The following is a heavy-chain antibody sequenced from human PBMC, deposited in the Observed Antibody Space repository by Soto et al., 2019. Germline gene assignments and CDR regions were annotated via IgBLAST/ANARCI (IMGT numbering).Heavy chain of an antibody. CDR3: ARDFVGAKHFEY. V-gene: IGHV3-33*01. Sequence: GGSLRLSCAASGFTCSSYGMHLVRQAAGKGLEGVAVIWYAGSNKYYADSVKGRFTISRNNPKNTRYRQMNMLRGEEKAVYYCARDFVGAKHFEYWGQGTLVNVSS. CDR2: IWYAGSNK. CDR1: GFTCSSYG. D-gene: IGHD1-26*01. J-gene: IGHJ4*02.